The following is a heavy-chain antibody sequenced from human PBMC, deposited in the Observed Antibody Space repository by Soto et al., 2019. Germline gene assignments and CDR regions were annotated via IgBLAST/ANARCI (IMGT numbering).Heavy chain of an antibody. CDR3: ARGPLNGTSLIGDKKLDS. D-gene: IGHD1-20*01. Sequence: ASVKVSCKASGYTFTSYGISWVRQAPGQGLEWMGWISAYNGNTNYAQKLQGRVTMTTDTSTSTAYMELGSLRSDDTAVYFCARGPLNGTSLIGDKKLDSWGQGTLVTVSS. V-gene: IGHV1-18*04. CDR2: ISAYNGNT. CDR1: GYTFTSYG. J-gene: IGHJ4*02.